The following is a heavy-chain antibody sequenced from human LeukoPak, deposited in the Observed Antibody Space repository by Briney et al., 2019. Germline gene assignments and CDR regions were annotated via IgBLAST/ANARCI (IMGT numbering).Heavy chain of an antibody. D-gene: IGHD2-21*02. CDR2: INHSGST. CDR3: ASFGRAYCGGDCYSKRYFQH. J-gene: IGHJ1*01. CDR1: GGSFSGYY. V-gene: IGHV4-34*01. Sequence: PSETLSLTCAVYGGSFSGYYWSWIRQPPGKGLEWIGEINHSGSTNYNPSFKSRVTISVDTSKNQFSLKLSSVTAADTAVSYCASFGRAYCGGDCYSKRYFQHWGQGTLVTVSS.